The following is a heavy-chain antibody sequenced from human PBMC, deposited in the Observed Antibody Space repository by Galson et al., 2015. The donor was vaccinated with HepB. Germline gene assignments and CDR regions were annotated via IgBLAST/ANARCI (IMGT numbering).Heavy chain of an antibody. D-gene: IGHD6-19*01. J-gene: IGHJ2*01. CDR2: ISWNSGSI. CDR1: GFTFDDYA. V-gene: IGHV3-9*01. CDR3: AKDREQWLRWYFDL. Sequence: SLRLSCAASGFTFDDYAMHWVRQAPGKGLEWVSGISWNSGSIGYADSVKGRFTISRDNAKNSLYLQMNSLRAEDTALYYCAKDREQWLRWYFDLWGRGTLVTVSS.